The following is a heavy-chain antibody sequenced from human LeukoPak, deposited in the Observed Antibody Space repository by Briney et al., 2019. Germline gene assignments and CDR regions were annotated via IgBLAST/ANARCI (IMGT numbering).Heavy chain of an antibody. Sequence: GRSLRLSCAASGFTFSSYGMHWVRQAPGKGLEWVAVIWYDGSNKYYADSVKGRFTISRDNSKNALYLQMNSLRAEDTAVYYCARGGPYCSGGSCYLYYFDYWGQGTLVTVSS. CDR2: IWYDGSNK. CDR1: GFTFSSYG. V-gene: IGHV3-33*01. J-gene: IGHJ4*02. D-gene: IGHD2-15*01. CDR3: ARGGPYCSGGSCYLYYFDY.